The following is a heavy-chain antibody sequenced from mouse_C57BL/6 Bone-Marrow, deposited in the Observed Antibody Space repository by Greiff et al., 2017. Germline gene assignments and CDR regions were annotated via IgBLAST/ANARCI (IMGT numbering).Heavy chain of an antibody. D-gene: IGHD6-5*01. Sequence: QVQLQQSGPELVKPGASVKISCKASGYAFSSSWMNWVKQRPGKGLEWIGRIYPGDGDTNYNGKFKGKATLTADKSSSTAYMQRSSLTSEDSAVYCCARAPYAPWCAYWGQGTLVTVSA. CDR1: GYAFSSSW. J-gene: IGHJ3*01. CDR2: IYPGDGDT. CDR3: ARAPYAPWCAY. V-gene: IGHV1-82*01.